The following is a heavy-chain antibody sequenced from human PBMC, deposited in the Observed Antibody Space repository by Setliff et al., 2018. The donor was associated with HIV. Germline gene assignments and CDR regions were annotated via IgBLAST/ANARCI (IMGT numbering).Heavy chain of an antibody. CDR1: GLIFSSYE. V-gene: IGHV3-73*01. Sequence: PGGSLRLSCAASGLIFSSYEMNWVRQASGKGLEWVGRIKSKTNNYATAYAASVKGRFTISRDDSKKTAYLQMNSLKTEDTAVHFCTRLGPSDYCGGGNCYYDYWGQGTLVTVSS. J-gene: IGHJ4*02. CDR2: IKSKTNNYAT. D-gene: IGHD2-15*01. CDR3: TRLGPSDYCGGGNCYYDY.